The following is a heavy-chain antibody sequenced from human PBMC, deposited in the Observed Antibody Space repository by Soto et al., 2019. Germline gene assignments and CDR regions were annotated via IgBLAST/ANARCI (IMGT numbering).Heavy chain of an antibody. J-gene: IGHJ6*03. D-gene: IGHD2-2*01. V-gene: IGHV3-11*01. CDR2: ISSSGSTI. CDR1: GFTFSDYY. CDR3: ARAAVVVVPAADGEGYYYYYIDV. Sequence: PGGSLRLSCAASGFTFSDYYMSWIRQAPGKGLEWVSYISSSGSTIYYADSVKGRFTISRDNAKNSLYLQMNSLRDEDTAVYYCARAAVVVVPAADGEGYYYYYIDVWGKGTTVTVSS.